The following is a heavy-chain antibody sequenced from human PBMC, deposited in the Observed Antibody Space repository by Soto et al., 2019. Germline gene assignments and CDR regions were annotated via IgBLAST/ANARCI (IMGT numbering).Heavy chain of an antibody. D-gene: IGHD3-16*01. CDR3: AKEKGGGWGGTDYYYYGMDV. CDR2: FDPEDGET. Sequence: ASVKVSCKVSGYTLTELSMHWVRQAPGKGLEWMGGFDPEDGETIYAQKFQGRVTMTEDTSTDTAYMELSSLRSEDTAVYYCAKEKGGGWGGTDYYYYGMDVWGQGTTVTVSS. CDR1: GYTLTELS. V-gene: IGHV1-24*01. J-gene: IGHJ6*02.